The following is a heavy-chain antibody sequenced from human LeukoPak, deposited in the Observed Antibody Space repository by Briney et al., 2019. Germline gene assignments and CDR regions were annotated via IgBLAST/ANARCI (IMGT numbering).Heavy chain of an antibody. CDR2: ISYDGSNK. Sequence: PGGSLRLSCSASGFTFSSYGMHWVRQAPGKGLEWVAVISYDGSNKYYADSVKGRFTISRDNSKNTLYLQMNSLRAEDTAVYYCAKAVGYSYGYFDYWGQGTLVTVSS. J-gene: IGHJ4*02. CDR3: AKAVGYSYGYFDY. CDR1: GFTFSSYG. V-gene: IGHV3-30*18. D-gene: IGHD5-18*01.